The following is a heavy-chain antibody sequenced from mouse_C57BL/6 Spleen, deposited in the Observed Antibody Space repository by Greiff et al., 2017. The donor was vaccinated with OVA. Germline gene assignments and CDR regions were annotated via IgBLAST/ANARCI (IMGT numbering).Heavy chain of an antibody. D-gene: IGHD1-1*01. J-gene: IGHJ1*03. V-gene: IGHV1-50*01. CDR2: IDPSDSYT. Sequence: QVQLQQPGAELVKPGASVKLSCKASGYTFTSYWMQWVKQRPGQGLEWIGEIDPSDSYTNYNQKFKGKATLTVDTSSSTAYMQLSSLTSEDSAVYYGARVRENYYGSRNFDVWGTGTTVTVSS. CDR1: GYTFTSYW. CDR3: ARVRENYYGSRNFDV.